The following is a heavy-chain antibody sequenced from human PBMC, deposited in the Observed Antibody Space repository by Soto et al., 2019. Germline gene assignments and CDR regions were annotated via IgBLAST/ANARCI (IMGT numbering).Heavy chain of an antibody. Sequence: EVQLVESGGGLVQPGGSLRLSCAASGFTFSNYWMYWVRQAPGKGLEWVSRINSDGSVSSYADYVKGRLTISRDNVKNALYLQMDSLRAEDTAVYYGARGDCVGGTCYSLAGSFYYYMDVWGKGTTVTVFS. V-gene: IGHV3-74*02. CDR2: INSDGSVS. CDR1: GFTFSNYW. CDR3: ARGDCVGGTCYSLAGSFYYYMDV. J-gene: IGHJ6*03. D-gene: IGHD2-15*01.